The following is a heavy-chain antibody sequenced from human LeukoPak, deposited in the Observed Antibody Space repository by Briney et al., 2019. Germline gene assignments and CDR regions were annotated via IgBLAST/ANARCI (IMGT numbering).Heavy chain of an antibody. J-gene: IGHJ4*02. CDR1: GGSISSSSYY. Sequence: KASETLSLTCTVSGGSISSSSYYLGWIRQPPGKGLEWIGSIYYSGSTYYNPSLKSRVTISVDTSKNQFSLKLSSVTAADTAVYYCAGGGGVVPAVPDYWGQGTLVTVSS. CDR3: AGGGGVVPAVPDY. V-gene: IGHV4-39*01. CDR2: IYYSGST. D-gene: IGHD2-2*01.